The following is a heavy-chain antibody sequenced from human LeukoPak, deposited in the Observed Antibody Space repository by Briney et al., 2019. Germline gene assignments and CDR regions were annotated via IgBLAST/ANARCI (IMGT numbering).Heavy chain of an antibody. D-gene: IGHD1-26*01. CDR1: GFIFSSHC. V-gene: IGHV3-74*01. CDR3: ARSGGSNQPYDY. CDR2: INTDGSST. Sequence: GGSLRLSCAASGFIFSSHCMHWVRQAPGKGLIWISRINTDGSSTTYADSVKGRFTVSRDNAKKTLYLQMNSLRAEDTAVYFCARSGGSNQPYDYWGQGILVTVSS. J-gene: IGHJ4*02.